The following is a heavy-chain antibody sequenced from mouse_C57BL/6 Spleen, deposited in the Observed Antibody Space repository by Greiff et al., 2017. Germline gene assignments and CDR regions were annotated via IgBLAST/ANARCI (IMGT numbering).Heavy chain of an antibody. CDR1: GYTFTDYE. J-gene: IGHJ2*01. V-gene: IGHV1-15*01. CDR3: TRTGGNYFDY. CDR2: IDPENGGT. Sequence: QVQLQQSGAELVRPGASVTLSCKASGYTFTDYEMHWVKQTPVQGLEWIGAIDPENGGTAYNQKFKGKAILTADKSSSTAYMKHRRLTSEDSAGYYCTRTGGNYFDYWGQGTTLTVAS.